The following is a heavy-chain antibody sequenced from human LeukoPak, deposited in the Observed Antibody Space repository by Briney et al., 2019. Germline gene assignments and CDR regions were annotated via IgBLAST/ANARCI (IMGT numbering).Heavy chain of an antibody. CDR2: INPTSGGT. Sequence: SVWDSCKASGYTFTRYYMHWVRQAPGQGLEWMGWINPTSGGTNYAQKFQGRVTMTRDTSISTAYMELSRLRSDDTAVYYCARDHYDILTGYYDYYYYYGIDLGGQETTFTVSS. D-gene: IGHD3-9*01. CDR1: GYTFTRYY. CDR3: ARDHYDILTGYYDYYYYYGIDL. J-gene: IGHJ6*02. V-gene: IGHV1-2*02.